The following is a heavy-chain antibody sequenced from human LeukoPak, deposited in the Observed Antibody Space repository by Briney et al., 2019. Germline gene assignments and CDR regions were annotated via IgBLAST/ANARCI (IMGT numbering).Heavy chain of an antibody. D-gene: IGHD4-17*01. CDR1: GFTFSSYS. V-gene: IGHV3-48*02. CDR3: ARRDMTTVTYFDY. J-gene: IGHJ4*02. Sequence: GGSLRLSCAASGFTFSSYSMSWVRQAPGKGLEWVSYISGSSSTIYYAGSVKGRFIISRDNAKNSLYLQMNSLRDEDTAVYYCARRDMTTVTYFDYWGQGTLVTVSS. CDR2: ISGSSSTI.